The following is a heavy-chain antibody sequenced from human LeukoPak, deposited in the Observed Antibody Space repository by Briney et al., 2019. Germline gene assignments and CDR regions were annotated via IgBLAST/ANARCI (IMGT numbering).Heavy chain of an antibody. CDR1: GGSISSGSYY. CDR3: ARDGISMIA. D-gene: IGHD3-22*01. V-gene: IGHV4-61*02. CDR2: IYTSGST. J-gene: IGHJ5*02. Sequence: SQTLSLTCTVSGGSISSGSYYWSWSRQPAGNGLEWIGRIYTSGSTNYNPSLKSRVTISRDTSKNQFSLKLSSVTAADKAVYYCARDGISMIAWGQGTLVTVSS.